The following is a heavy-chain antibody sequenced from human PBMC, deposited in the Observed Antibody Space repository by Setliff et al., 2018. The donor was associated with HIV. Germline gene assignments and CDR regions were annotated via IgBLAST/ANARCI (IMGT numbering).Heavy chain of an antibody. V-gene: IGHV4-34*01. J-gene: IGHJ5*02. Sequence: LSLTCAVYTESLTRYDWAWIRQSPEKGLEWIGEIDDSGSIIYNPSLQSRVTMSVDTSKNQFSLKVRSLTAADTGLYYCARVKSIKTTLVRLWPRFDLWGQGTQVTV. CDR2: IDDSGSI. CDR3: ARVKSIKTTLVRLWPRFDL. CDR1: TESLTRYD. D-gene: IGHD3-10*01.